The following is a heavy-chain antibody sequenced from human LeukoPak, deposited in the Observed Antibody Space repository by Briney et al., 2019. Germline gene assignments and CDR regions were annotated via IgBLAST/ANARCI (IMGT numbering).Heavy chain of an antibody. CDR1: GGTFSSYA. CDR3: ARNADCTNGVCYTFDY. Sequence: GASLKVSCKASGGTFSSYAISWVRQAPGQGLEWMGGIIPIFGTANYAQKFQGRVTITADESTSTAYMELSSLRSEDTAVYYCARNADCTNGVCYTFDYWGQGTLVTVSS. CDR2: IIPIFGTA. V-gene: IGHV1-69*01. J-gene: IGHJ4*02. D-gene: IGHD2-8*01.